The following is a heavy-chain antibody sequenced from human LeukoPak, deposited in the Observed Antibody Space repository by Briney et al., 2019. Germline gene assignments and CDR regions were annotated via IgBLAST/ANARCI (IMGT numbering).Heavy chain of an antibody. CDR3: ANGPTPCYDFWSGYCSSPFDY. CDR2: MYDSGRT. V-gene: IGHV4-59*01. Sequence: SETLSLACTVSGGSISSYYWSWIRQPPGKGLEWIGYMYDSGRTNYNPSLRSRVTISEDTSKNQFSLKLSSVTAADTAVYYCANGPTPCYDFWSGYCSSPFDYWGQGTLVTVSS. J-gene: IGHJ4*02. D-gene: IGHD3-3*01. CDR1: GGSISSYY.